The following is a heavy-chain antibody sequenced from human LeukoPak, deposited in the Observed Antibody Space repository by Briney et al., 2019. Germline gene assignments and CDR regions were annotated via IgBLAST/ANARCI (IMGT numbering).Heavy chain of an antibody. CDR1: GGSISSGGHS. D-gene: IGHD2-2*01. V-gene: IGHV4-30-4*07. Sequence: PSQTLSLICAVSGGSISSGGHSWRWIRQPPGKGLEWIGYISYSGNTYYNPSLKSRVTISVDTSKNQFSLKLSSVTAADTAVYYCARGPPDCSSTSCYPDVWGKGTTVTVSS. J-gene: IGHJ6*04. CDR3: ARGPPDCSSTSCYPDV. CDR2: ISYSGNT.